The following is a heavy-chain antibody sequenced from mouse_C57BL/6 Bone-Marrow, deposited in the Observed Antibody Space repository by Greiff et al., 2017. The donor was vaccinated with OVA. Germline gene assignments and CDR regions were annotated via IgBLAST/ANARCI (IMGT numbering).Heavy chain of an antibody. CDR2: IGSGGST. V-gene: IGHV2-4*01. Sequence: QFQLQQSGPGLVKPSQSLSITCPVSGFSLTTFGFPWFRQPPGKGLEWLGVIGSGGSTEDNAAFISRLSISKDNSKSQVFFKMNSLQADDTAIYYCAKMGRRWGQGTTLTVSS. CDR3: AKMGRR. CDR1: GFSLTTFG. J-gene: IGHJ2*01. D-gene: IGHD4-1*01.